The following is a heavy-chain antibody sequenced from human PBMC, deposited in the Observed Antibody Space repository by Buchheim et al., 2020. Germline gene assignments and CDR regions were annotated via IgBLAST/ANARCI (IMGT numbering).Heavy chain of an antibody. CDR2: ISGSGDST. Sequence: EVQLLESGGGLVQPGGSLRLSCAASRFTFSSYAMSWVRQAPGKGLEWVSSISGSGDSTYYADSVKGRFTISRDNSKKTLYLQRNSLRAEDTAVYYCAKDLGGWSSYGMDVWGQGTT. D-gene: IGHD6-19*01. J-gene: IGHJ6*02. CDR1: RFTFSSYA. V-gene: IGHV3-23*01. CDR3: AKDLGGWSSYGMDV.